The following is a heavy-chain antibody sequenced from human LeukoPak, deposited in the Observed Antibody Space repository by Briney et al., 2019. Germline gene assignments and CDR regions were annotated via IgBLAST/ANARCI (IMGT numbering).Heavy chain of an antibody. CDR2: ISYDGSKK. CDR1: GFTFSSYG. CDR3: ARAFDY. V-gene: IGHV3-30*03. Sequence: PGRSLRLSCAASGFTFSSYGMHWVRQAPGKGLEWVAVISYDGSKKYYADSVKGRFTISRDNAKNSLYLQMNSLRDEDTAVYYCARAFDYWGQGTLVAVSS. J-gene: IGHJ4*02.